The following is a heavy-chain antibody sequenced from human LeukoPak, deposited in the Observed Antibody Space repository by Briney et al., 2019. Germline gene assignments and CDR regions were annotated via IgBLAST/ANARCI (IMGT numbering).Heavy chain of an antibody. D-gene: IGHD1-26*01. CDR3: ASLSHSGSYKINGMDV. J-gene: IGHJ6*02. CDR2: ISGSGGNT. V-gene: IGHV3-23*01. CDR1: GFAFNTYA. Sequence: PGGSLRLSCAASGFAFNTYAMSWVRQAPGKGLEWVSAISGSGGNTYYADSVKGRVSISRDNAKNSLYLQMNSLRAEDTAVYYCASLSHSGSYKINGMDVWGQGTTVTVSS.